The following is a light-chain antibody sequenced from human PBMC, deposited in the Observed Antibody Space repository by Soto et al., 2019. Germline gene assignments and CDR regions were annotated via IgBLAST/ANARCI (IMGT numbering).Light chain of an antibody. V-gene: IGKV3-20*01. CDR1: QSVSSSY. J-gene: IGKJ1*01. Sequence: EIVLTQSPGTLSLSPGERATLSCRASQSVSSSYVAWYQQKPGQAPRLLIYCASSRATGIPDRVSGSGSGTDFTLTISRLEPEDFAVYYCQQYGSSRTFGQGTKVEIK. CDR2: CAS. CDR3: QQYGSSRT.